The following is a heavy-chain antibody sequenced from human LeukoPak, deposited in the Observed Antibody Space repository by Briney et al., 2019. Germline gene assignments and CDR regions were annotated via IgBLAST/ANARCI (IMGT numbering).Heavy chain of an antibody. D-gene: IGHD6-13*01. CDR2: IYHSGST. Sequence: PSGTLSLTCAVSGGSISSSNWWSWVRQPPGKGLEWIGEIYHSGSTNYNPFLKSRVTISVDKSKNQFSLKLSSVTAADTAVYYCASYSSSSRAFDIWGQGTMVTVSS. CDR1: GGSISSSNW. V-gene: IGHV4-4*02. CDR3: ASYSSSSRAFDI. J-gene: IGHJ3*02.